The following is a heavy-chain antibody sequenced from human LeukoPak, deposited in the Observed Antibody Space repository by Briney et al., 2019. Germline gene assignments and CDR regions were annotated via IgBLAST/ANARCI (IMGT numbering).Heavy chain of an antibody. J-gene: IGHJ4*02. CDR3: ARAAQAGTVDY. V-gene: IGHV4-30-4*01. D-gene: IGHD1-7*01. CDR2: IYYSGRT. CDR1: GGSISSGAYY. Sequence: PSETLSLTCTVSGGSISSGAYYWSWIRQPPGKGLEWIGYIYYSGRTYYKPSLRSRVTISVDRSRNQFSLKLSSVTAADTAVYYCARAAQAGTVDYWGQGTLVTVSS.